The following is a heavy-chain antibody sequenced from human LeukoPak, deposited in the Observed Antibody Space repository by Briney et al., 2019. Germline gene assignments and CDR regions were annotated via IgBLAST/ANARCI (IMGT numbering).Heavy chain of an antibody. V-gene: IGHV3-23*01. CDR2: ISGSGGST. D-gene: IGHD3-22*01. J-gene: IGHJ4*02. Sequence: GGSLRLSCAASGFTFSSYAMSWVRQAPGKGLEWVSAISGSGGSTYYADSVKGRFTISRDNSKNTLYLQMNSLRAEDTAVYYCAKFKGHYYYDSSGYCDNWGQGTLVTVSS. CDR3: AKFKGHYYYDSSGYCDN. CDR1: GFTFSSYA.